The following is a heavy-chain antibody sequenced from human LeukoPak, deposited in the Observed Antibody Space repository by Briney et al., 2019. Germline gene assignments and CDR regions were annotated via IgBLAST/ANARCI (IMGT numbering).Heavy chain of an antibody. J-gene: IGHJ4*02. D-gene: IGHD2-2*01. Sequence: PGGSLRLSCAGSGFTFSSHSMNWVRQAPGQGLEWVSSISSGSGYMYYADSVKGRFTVSRDNSKSTLFLQVNSLRAEDTAIYYCARNAYCDYTSCPPDSWGQGTLVTVSS. V-gene: IGHV3-21*04. CDR2: ISSGSGYM. CDR1: GFTFSSHS. CDR3: ARNAYCDYTSCPPDS.